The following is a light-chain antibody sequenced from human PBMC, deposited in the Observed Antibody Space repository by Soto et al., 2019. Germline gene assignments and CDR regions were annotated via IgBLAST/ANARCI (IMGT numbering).Light chain of an antibody. CDR3: WSYAGGSCV. J-gene: IGLJ3*02. CDR1: SSDVGGYDY. CDR2: DVI. V-gene: IGLV2-11*01. Sequence: QSALTQPRSVSGSPGQSGTISCTGTSSDVGGYDYVSWYQQHPGTAPKLLIYDVIKRPSGVPARFSGSKSGNTASLTISWLQAEDDADYYCWSYAGGSCVFGGGTKLTVL.